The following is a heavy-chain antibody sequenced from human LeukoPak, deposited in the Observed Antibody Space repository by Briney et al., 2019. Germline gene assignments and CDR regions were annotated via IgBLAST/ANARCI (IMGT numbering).Heavy chain of an antibody. CDR1: GLTFSSYS. CDR2: ISSSSSYI. CDR3: ARPPDSSSSHHG. V-gene: IGHV3-21*01. Sequence: GSLRLSCAASGLTFSSYSMNWVRQAPGKGLEWVSSISSSSSYIYYADSVKGRFTISRDNAKNSLYLQMNSLRAEDTAVYYCARPPDSSSSHHGRGQGTLVTVSS. D-gene: IGHD6-13*01. J-gene: IGHJ4*02.